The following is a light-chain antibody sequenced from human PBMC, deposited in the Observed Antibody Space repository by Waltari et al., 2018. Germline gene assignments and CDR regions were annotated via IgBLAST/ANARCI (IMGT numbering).Light chain of an antibody. CDR1: NSDVGPYNL. CDR2: EGS. J-gene: IGLJ2*01. Sequence: QYALTQPASVSGSLGQPITISCTGANSDVGPYNLASWYQQHPGKAPKLMIYEGSKRPSGVSNRFSGSQSGNTASLTISGLQAEDDGDYYCCSYAGSSTYVLFGGGTKLTVL. V-gene: IGLV2-23*01. CDR3: CSYAGSSTYVL.